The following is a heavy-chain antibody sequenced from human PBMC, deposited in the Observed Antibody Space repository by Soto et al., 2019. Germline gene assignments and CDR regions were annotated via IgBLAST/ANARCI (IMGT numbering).Heavy chain of an antibody. Sequence: GGSLRLSCAASGFTFSSYSMNWVRQAPGKGLEWVSYISSSSSTIYYADSVKGRFTTSRDNAKNSLYLQMNSLRDEDTAVYYCARVQNGWYGNFDHWGQGTLVTVSS. J-gene: IGHJ4*02. CDR3: ARVQNGWYGNFDH. CDR1: GFTFSSYS. CDR2: ISSSSSTI. V-gene: IGHV3-48*02. D-gene: IGHD6-19*01.